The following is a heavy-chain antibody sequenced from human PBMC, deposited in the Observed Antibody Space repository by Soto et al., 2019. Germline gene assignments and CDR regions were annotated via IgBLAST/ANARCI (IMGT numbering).Heavy chain of an antibody. CDR3: AHIIRLTTVSRGFQFYYMDV. V-gene: IGHV2-5*02. J-gene: IGHJ6*03. CDR2: FYWDDDK. D-gene: IGHD4-17*01. Sequence: SGPTLVNPTQTLALTCTFSGFSLSTTGVAVGWIRQPPGKALEWLALFYWDDDKRYSPSLKSRLTIMKDTSKNQVVLIMTNMDPVDTAIYYCAHIIRLTTVSRGFQFYYMDVWGMGTTVTVSS. CDR1: GFSLSTTGVA.